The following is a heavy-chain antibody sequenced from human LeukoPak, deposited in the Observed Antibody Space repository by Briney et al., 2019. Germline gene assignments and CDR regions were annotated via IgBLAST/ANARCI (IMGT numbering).Heavy chain of an antibody. J-gene: IGHJ4*02. V-gene: IGHV1-69*06. Sequence: GASVTLSFKASGGTFSIYAISWVRQAPGQGLEWMGGIIPIFGTANYAQKFQGRVTITADKSTSTAYMELSSLRSEDTAVYYCARGLPVDIVATITGPFDYWGQGTLVTVSS. CDR2: IIPIFGTA. CDR1: GGTFSIYA. D-gene: IGHD5-12*01. CDR3: ARGLPVDIVATITGPFDY.